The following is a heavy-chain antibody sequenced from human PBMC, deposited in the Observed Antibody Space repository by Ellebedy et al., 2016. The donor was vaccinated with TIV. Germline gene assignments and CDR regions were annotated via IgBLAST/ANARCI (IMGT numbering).Heavy chain of an antibody. CDR2: IYPGDSDT. CDR1: GYTFTIYW. CDR3: ARQGACSDCHKSCDI. V-gene: IGHV5-51*01. J-gene: IGHJ3*02. Sequence: GGSLRLSXKGSGYTFTIYWIGWVRQMPGKGLEWLGIIYPGDSDTRYNPSFQGQVTISADKSISTAFLQWSSLKASETAMYYCARQGACSDCHKSCDIWGQGTMVTVSS. D-gene: IGHD2-15*01.